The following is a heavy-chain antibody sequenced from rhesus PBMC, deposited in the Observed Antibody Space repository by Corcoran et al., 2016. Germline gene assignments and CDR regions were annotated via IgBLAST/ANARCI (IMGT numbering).Heavy chain of an antibody. CDR1: GVSISSNW. D-gene: IGHD2-21*01. CDR3: AREYCTGSGCSSFDY. J-gene: IGHJ4*01. V-gene: IGHV4-173*01. CDR2: ISGRGGIT. Sequence: QLQLQESGPGLVKPSETLSLTCAVSGVSISSNWWSWIRQPPGKGLEWIGRISGRGGITIYTPSLKSRLTLSTDTSKNQFSLKLSSVTAADTAVYYCAREYCTGSGCSSFDYWGQGVLVTVSS.